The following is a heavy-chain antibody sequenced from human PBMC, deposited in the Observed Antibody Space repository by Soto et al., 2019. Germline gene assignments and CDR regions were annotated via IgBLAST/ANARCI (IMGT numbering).Heavy chain of an antibody. CDR1: GYSFTSYW. CDR3: ARPRVVGATHYYYGMDV. V-gene: IGHV5-51*01. CDR2: IYPGDSDT. J-gene: IGHJ6*02. Sequence: RGESLKISCKGSGYSFTSYWIGWVRQMPGKGLEWMGIIYPGDSDTRYSPSFQGQVTISADKSISTAYLQWSSLKASDTAMYYCARPRVVGATHYYYGMDVWGQGTTVTVSS. D-gene: IGHD1-26*01.